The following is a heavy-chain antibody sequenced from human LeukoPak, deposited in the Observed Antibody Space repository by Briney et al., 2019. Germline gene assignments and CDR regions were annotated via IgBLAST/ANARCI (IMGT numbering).Heavy chain of an antibody. J-gene: IGHJ4*02. CDR2: ISSSSSTI. Sequence: GGSLRLSCAASGFTFSSYSMNWVRQAPGKGLEWVSYISSSSSTIYYADSVKGRFTISRDNAKNSLYLQMNSLRAEDTAVYYCARDGECSSTSCITGIDYWGQGTLVTVSS. V-gene: IGHV3-48*04. D-gene: IGHD2-2*01. CDR3: ARDGECSSTSCITGIDY. CDR1: GFTFSSYS.